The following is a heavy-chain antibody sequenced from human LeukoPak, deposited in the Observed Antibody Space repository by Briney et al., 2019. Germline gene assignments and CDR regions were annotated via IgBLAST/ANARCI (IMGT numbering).Heavy chain of an antibody. CDR1: GFTFSSYS. Sequence: GGSLRLSCAASGFTFSSYSMNWVRQATGKGLEWVSYISSSSSTIDYADSVKGRFTISRDNAKNSLYLQMNSLRAEDTAVYYCARGLDHWGQGTLVTVSS. V-gene: IGHV3-48*04. J-gene: IGHJ4*02. CDR3: ARGLDH. CDR2: ISSSSSTI.